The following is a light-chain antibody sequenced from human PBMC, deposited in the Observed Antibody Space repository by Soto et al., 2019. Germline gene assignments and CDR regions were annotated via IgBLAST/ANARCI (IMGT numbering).Light chain of an antibody. Sequence: DIQMTQSPSTLSASVGDRVTITCRASQTLNNWLAWYQQKPGKAPKLLIYGASSLESGVPSRFSGSGSGADFTLTISSLQPDDVGTYYCQHYNSLPPPFGDGTKLDIK. CDR2: GAS. CDR3: QHYNSLPPP. CDR1: QTLNNW. V-gene: IGKV1-5*01. J-gene: IGKJ1*01.